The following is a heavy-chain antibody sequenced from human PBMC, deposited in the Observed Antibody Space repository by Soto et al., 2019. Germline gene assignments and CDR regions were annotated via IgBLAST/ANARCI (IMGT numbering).Heavy chain of an antibody. CDR1: GGSFSGYY. Sequence: PSETLSLTCAVYGGSFSGYYWSWIRQPPGKGLEWIGEINHSGSTNYNPSLKSRVTISVDTSKNQFSLKLSSVTAADTAVYYCASELRDYYDSSGYYHLWGQGTLVTVSS. D-gene: IGHD3-22*01. CDR2: INHSGST. V-gene: IGHV4-34*01. J-gene: IGHJ4*02. CDR3: ASELRDYYDSSGYYHL.